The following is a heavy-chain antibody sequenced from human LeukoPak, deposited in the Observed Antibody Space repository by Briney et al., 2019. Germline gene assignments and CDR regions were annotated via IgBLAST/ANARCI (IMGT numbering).Heavy chain of an antibody. CDR3: ARLWSGYRPPDY. CDR2: IYYSGST. V-gene: IGHV4-39*01. Sequence: PSEPLSLTCTVSGGSISSNNYYWGWIRQPPGKGLEWIGSIYYSGSTYYNPSLKSRVTISVDTSKNQLSLKLNSVTAADTAVYYCARLWSGYRPPDYWGQGTLVTVSS. J-gene: IGHJ4*02. CDR1: GGSISSNNYY. D-gene: IGHD3-3*01.